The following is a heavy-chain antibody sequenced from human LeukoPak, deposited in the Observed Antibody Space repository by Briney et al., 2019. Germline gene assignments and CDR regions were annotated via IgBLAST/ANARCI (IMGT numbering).Heavy chain of an antibody. D-gene: IGHD3-22*01. CDR3: AKGITMIVVAPDFDY. CDR2: ISWNSGSI. J-gene: IGHJ4*02. CDR1: GSTFDDYA. Sequence: PGRSLRLSCAASGSTFDDYAMHWVRQAPGKGLEWVSGISWNSGSIGYADSVKGRFTISRDNAKNSLYLQMNSLRAEDTALYYCAKGITMIVVAPDFDYWGQGTLVTASS. V-gene: IGHV3-9*01.